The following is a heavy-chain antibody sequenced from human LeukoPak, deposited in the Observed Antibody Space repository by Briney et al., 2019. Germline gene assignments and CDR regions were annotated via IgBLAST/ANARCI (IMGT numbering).Heavy chain of an antibody. J-gene: IGHJ6*03. Sequence: PSETLSLTCTVSGYSISSGYYWGWIRQPPGKGLEWIGNIYHTGSTYYNPSLKSRVTISGDTSKNQFSLKLSSVTAADTAVYYCARGEAGNYYYYYYYMDVWGKGTTVTISS. V-gene: IGHV4-38-2*02. CDR2: IYHTGST. CDR3: ARGEAGNYYYYYYYMDV. CDR1: GYSISSGYY. D-gene: IGHD1-7*01.